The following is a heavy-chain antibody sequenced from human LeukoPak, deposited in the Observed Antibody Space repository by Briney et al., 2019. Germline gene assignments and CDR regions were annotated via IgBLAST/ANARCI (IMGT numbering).Heavy chain of an antibody. D-gene: IGHD2-8*01. J-gene: IGHJ4*02. V-gene: IGHV3-23*01. CDR1: GLTFRTYT. Sequence: GCLRGSSARAGLTFRTYTPGWGRQIPGQGLGGGSGLGGNGGCTSYADSVRGRFTISRDNSRNTLYLQMISLRPEDTDVYYCAKDTSIGKYCTNGVCSPFDYWGQGTLVTVSS. CDR3: AKDTSIGKYCTNGVCSPFDY. CDR2: LGGNGGCT.